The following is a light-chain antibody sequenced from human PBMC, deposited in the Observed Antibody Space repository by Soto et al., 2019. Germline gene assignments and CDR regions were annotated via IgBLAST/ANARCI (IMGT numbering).Light chain of an antibody. CDR1: SSDVGAYNF. Sequence: LTQPASVSGSPGQSITISCTGTSSDVGAYNFVSWHQQHPGKAPKLMIYNVYDRPSGISYRFSGSKSGNTASLTISGLQGEDEADYYCSAYTVSRTYVFGTGTKVTV. CDR3: SAYTVSRTYV. J-gene: IGLJ1*01. CDR2: NVY. V-gene: IGLV2-14*03.